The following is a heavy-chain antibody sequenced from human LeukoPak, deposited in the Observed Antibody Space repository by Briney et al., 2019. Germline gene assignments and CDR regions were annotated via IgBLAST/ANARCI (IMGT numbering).Heavy chain of an antibody. V-gene: IGHV5-51*01. CDR3: ARPIAGYSYGTLDNWFDP. J-gene: IGHJ5*02. CDR2: IYPGDSDT. Sequence: GESLKISCKGSGYSFTSHWIGWVRQMPGKGLEWMGIIYPGDSDTRYSPSFQGQVTISADKSISTAYLQWSSLKASDTAMYYCARPIAGYSYGTLDNWFDPWGQGTLVTVSS. CDR1: GYSFTSHW. D-gene: IGHD5-18*01.